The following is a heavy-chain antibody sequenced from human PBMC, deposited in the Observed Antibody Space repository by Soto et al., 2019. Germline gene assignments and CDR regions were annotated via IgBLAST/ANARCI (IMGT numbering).Heavy chain of an antibody. Sequence: EVQLLESGGGLVQPGGSLRLSCAASGFTFSSYAMSWVRQAPGKGLEWVSAISGSGGSTYYADSVKGRFTISRDNSKTALYLQMNSLNAEDPAVYSGAKDHEGLYINWFDPWSQGALVTVSS. D-gene: IGHD3-16*01. V-gene: IGHV3-23*01. CDR1: GFTFSSYA. J-gene: IGHJ5*02. CDR3: AKDHEGLYINWFDP. CDR2: ISGSGGST.